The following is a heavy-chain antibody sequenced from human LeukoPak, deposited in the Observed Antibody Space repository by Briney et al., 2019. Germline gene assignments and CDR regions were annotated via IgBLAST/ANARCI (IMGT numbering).Heavy chain of an antibody. D-gene: IGHD1-14*01. J-gene: IGHJ6*02. CDR2: IKQDGSEQ. Sequence: GGSLRLSCAAYGFTFRNYWMNWVRQAPGKGLEWVANIKQDGSEQYYVDSVKGRFTISRDNAKNSLYLQMNSLRAEDTAVYYCASDPHHASRMDVWGQGTTVTVSS. V-gene: IGHV3-7*01. CDR3: ASDPHHASRMDV. CDR1: GFTFRNYW.